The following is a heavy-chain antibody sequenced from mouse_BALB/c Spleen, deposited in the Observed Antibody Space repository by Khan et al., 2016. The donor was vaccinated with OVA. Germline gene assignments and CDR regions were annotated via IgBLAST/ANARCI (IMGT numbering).Heavy chain of an antibody. Sequence: QVQLKQSGPGLVAPSQSLSITCTVSGFSLTSYGVHWVRQPPGKGLEWLGVIWAGGSTNYNSALMSRLSISKDNSKSQVFLKMNSLQTEYTAMYYCARREDIWGQGTTLTVSS. V-gene: IGHV2-9*02. CDR3: ARREDI. D-gene: IGHD1-3*01. CDR1: GFSLTSYG. CDR2: IWAGGST. J-gene: IGHJ2*01.